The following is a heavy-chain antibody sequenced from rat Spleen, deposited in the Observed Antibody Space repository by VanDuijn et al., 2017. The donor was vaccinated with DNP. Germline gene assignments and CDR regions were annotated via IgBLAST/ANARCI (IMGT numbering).Heavy chain of an antibody. Sequence: EVQLMESGGGLVQPGRSLKLSCAASGFTFSDYNMAWVRQAPRKGLEWVATISYDGSSVFYRDSVKGRFIISRDNVKATLYLQMASLTSEDTATYFCSRRGYRYNYDYALDVWGQGTLVTVSS. CDR3: SRRGYRYNYDYALDV. CDR1: GFTFSDYN. V-gene: IGHV5-7*01. J-gene: IGHJ3*01. D-gene: IGHD1-5*01. CDR2: ISYDGSSV.